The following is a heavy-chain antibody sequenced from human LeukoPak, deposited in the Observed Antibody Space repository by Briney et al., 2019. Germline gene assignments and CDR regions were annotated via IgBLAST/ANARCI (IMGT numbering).Heavy chain of an antibody. Sequence: GSLRLSCAASGFTFSNYVMSWVRQAPGKGLEWVSGISGSGGSTYYADSVKGRFTISRDNSKNTLYLQMNSLRAEDTAVYYCAKSGSSSILPFDYWGQGTLVTVSS. CDR1: GFTFSNYV. CDR3: AKSGSSSILPFDY. V-gene: IGHV3-23*01. CDR2: ISGSGGST. J-gene: IGHJ4*02. D-gene: IGHD6-6*01.